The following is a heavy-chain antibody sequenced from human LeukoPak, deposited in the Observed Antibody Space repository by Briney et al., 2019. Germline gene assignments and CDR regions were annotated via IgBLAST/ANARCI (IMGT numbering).Heavy chain of an antibody. CDR2: IYHSGST. Sequence: PSETLSLTCTVSGGSISSSSYYWGWIRQPPGKGLEWIGSIYHSGSTYYNPSLKSRVTISVDTSKNQFSLKLSSVTAADTAVYYCARGGGCDYWGQGTLVTVSS. D-gene: IGHD3-16*01. CDR1: GGSISSSSYY. J-gene: IGHJ4*02. V-gene: IGHV4-39*07. CDR3: ARGGGCDY.